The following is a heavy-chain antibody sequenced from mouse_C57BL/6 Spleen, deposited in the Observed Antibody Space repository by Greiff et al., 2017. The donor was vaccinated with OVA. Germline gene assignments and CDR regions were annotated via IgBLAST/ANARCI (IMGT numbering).Heavy chain of an antibody. Sequence: VQLKESGPGLVKPSQSLSLTCSVTGYSITSGYYWNWIRQFPGNKLEWMGYISYDGSNNYNPSLKNRISITSDTSKNQFFLKLNSVTTEDTATYYCAIYGNLAWFAYWGQGTLVTVSA. CDR2: ISYDGSN. CDR3: AIYGNLAWFAY. D-gene: IGHD2-1*01. J-gene: IGHJ3*01. CDR1: GYSITSGYY. V-gene: IGHV3-6*01.